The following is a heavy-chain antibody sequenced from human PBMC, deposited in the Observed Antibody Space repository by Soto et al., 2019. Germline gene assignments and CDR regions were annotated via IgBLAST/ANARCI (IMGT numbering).Heavy chain of an antibody. D-gene: IGHD1-26*01. J-gene: IGHJ3*02. V-gene: IGHV3-30*18. CDR1: GFTFSSSG. CDR2: ISYDGSIK. CDR3: AKEAAATGGIGAFDI. Sequence: GGSLSLSCAASGFTFSSSGMHWVRQAPCKWLEWVAVISYDGSIKYYADSVRGRFTISRDNSKNTLYLQMNSLRVEDTAVFYCAKEAAATGGIGAFDIWGQGTLVTVS.